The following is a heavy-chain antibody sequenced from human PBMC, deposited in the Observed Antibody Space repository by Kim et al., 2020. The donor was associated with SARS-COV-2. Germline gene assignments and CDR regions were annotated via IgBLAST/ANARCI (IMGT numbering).Heavy chain of an antibody. Sequence: GGSLRLSCAASGFTFNTYWMSWVRQAPGKGLEWLANIKRDGSAKFYADSVQGRFTISRDNAKNSVFLQMDSLRTDDTAVYYCAKGDGSDAGIYFDSWGQGTLVTVSS. CDR3: AKGDGSDAGIYFDS. D-gene: IGHD5-12*01. CDR2: IKRDGSAK. CDR1: GFTFNTYW. V-gene: IGHV3-7*03. J-gene: IGHJ4*02.